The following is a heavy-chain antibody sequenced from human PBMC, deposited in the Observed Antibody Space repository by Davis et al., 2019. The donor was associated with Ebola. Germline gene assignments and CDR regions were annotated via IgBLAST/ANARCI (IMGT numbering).Heavy chain of an antibody. Sequence: AASVKVSCKASGYSFTGNYVQWVRQAPGQGLAWMGRINPTSGGPTYAQKFQGRVTMTRDTSISTVYMELSRLRSDDTAVYYCARGGITMMVVPRDYYYGLDVWGQGTTVTVSS. V-gene: IGHV1-2*06. J-gene: IGHJ6*02. CDR3: ARGGITMMVVPRDYYYGLDV. CDR1: GYSFTGNY. CDR2: INPTSGGP. D-gene: IGHD3-22*01.